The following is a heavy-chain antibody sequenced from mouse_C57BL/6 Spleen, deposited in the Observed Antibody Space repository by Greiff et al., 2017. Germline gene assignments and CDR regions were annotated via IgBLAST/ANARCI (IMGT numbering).Heavy chain of an antibody. Sequence: QVQLKQSGTELVKPGASVKLSCKASGYTFTSYWMHWVKQRPGQGLEWIGNINPSNGGTNYNEKFKSKATLTVDKSSSTAYMQLSSLTSEDSAVYYCARPLYYDYDRRFAYWGQGTLVTVSA. CDR1: GYTFTSYW. J-gene: IGHJ3*01. V-gene: IGHV1-53*01. CDR2: INPSNGGT. CDR3: ARPLYYDYDRRFAY. D-gene: IGHD2-4*01.